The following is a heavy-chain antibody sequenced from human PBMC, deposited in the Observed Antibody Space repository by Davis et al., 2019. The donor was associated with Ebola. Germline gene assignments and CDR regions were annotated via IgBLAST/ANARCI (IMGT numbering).Heavy chain of an antibody. CDR3: ARSSYQPDW. CDR2: INTDGSFT. J-gene: IGHJ4*02. D-gene: IGHD2-2*01. CDR1: RFPFSSYW. V-gene: IGHV3-74*01. Sequence: PGGSLRLSCAASRFPFSSYWMHWVRQTPGKGLVWVSRINTDGSFTDYADSVKGRFTISRDNARNTVSLQMNSLRAEDTALYYCARSSYQPDWWGQGTLVTVSS.